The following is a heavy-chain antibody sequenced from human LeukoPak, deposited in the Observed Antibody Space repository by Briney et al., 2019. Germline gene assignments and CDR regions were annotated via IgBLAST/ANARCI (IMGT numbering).Heavy chain of an antibody. V-gene: IGHV1-2*02. D-gene: IGHD6-6*01. Sequence: GASVKVSCKASGYTFTVYYMHWVRQAPGQGLAWMGWINPNSGGTNYAQKFQGRVTMTRHTSISTAYMELSRLRSDDTAVYYCARVLSPGSSSDYWGQGTLVTVSS. J-gene: IGHJ4*02. CDR3: ARVLSPGSSSDY. CDR1: GYTFTVYY. CDR2: INPNSGGT.